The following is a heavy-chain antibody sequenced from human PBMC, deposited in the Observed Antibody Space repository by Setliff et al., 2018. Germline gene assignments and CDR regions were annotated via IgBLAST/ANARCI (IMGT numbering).Heavy chain of an antibody. CDR2: ISTSSTII. CDR1: GFTFSNYG. Sequence: GESLKISCVTSGFTFSNYGMTWVRRAPGKGLEWISYISTSSTIIYYADSVKGRFTISRDNANHSLHLQMNSLRAEDTAVYFCARLAWTGYDTSGYYYALDYYYYMDGWGKGTTVTGSS. V-gene: IGHV3-48*01. D-gene: IGHD3-22*01. CDR3: ARLAWTGYDTSGYYYALDYYYYMDG. J-gene: IGHJ6*03.